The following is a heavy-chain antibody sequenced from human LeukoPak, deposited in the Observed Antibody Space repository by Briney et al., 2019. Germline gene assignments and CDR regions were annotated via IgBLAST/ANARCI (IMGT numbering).Heavy chain of an antibody. CDR2: IKQDGSEK. CDR3: VKDLTEYSSSSDY. V-gene: IGHV3-7*01. D-gene: IGHD6-6*01. CDR1: GFTFSSYW. Sequence: GGSLRLSCAASGFTFSSYWMSWVRQAPGKGLEWVANIKQDGSEKYYVDSVKGRFTISRDNSKNTLYLQMSSLRAEDTAVYYCVKDLTEYSSSSDYWGQGTLVTVSS. J-gene: IGHJ4*02.